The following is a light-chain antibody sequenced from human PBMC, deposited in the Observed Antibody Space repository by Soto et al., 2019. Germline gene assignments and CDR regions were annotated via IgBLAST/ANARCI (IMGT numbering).Light chain of an antibody. Sequence: QSALTQPASVSGSPGQSITISCTGTSSDVGAYNSVSWYQQHPDKAPKLIIYEVRHRPSGVSNRFSGSKSGNTASLTISGLQAEDEADYYCCSYAGSSTLVFGGGTKLTVL. CDR1: SSDVGAYNS. V-gene: IGLV2-23*02. J-gene: IGLJ2*01. CDR2: EVR. CDR3: CSYAGSSTLV.